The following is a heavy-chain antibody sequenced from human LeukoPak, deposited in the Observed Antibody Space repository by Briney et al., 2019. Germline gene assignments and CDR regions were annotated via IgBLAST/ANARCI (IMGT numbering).Heavy chain of an antibody. V-gene: IGHV3-48*01. D-gene: IGHD6-19*01. CDR1: GFTFSSYS. CDR3: ARADFEQWPAFDY. J-gene: IGHJ4*02. Sequence: PGGSLRLSCAASGFTFSSYSMNWVRQAPGKGLEWVSYISSSSSTIYYADSVKGRFTISRDNAKNSLYLQMNSLRAGDTAVYYCARADFEQWPAFDYWGQGTLVTVSS. CDR2: ISSSSSTI.